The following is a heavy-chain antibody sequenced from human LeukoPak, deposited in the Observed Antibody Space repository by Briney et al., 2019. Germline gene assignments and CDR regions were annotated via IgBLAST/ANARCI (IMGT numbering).Heavy chain of an antibody. CDR2: IKSNSDGGTT. D-gene: IGHD3-22*01. Sequence: GGSLRLSCAASGFSFINAWMTWVRQAPGKGLEWVGRIKSNSDGGTTDYAAPVKGRFSISRDDSKNTLYLQMSSLKTEDTAVYYCTTRQDYYDSSGYSSRFDYWGQGTLVTVSS. CDR3: TTRQDYYDSSGYSSRFDY. J-gene: IGHJ4*02. V-gene: IGHV3-15*01. CDR1: GFSFINAW.